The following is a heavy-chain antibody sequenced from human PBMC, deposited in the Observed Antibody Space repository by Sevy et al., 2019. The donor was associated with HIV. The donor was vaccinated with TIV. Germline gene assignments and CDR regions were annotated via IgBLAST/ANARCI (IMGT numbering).Heavy chain of an antibody. CDR2: IYYSGST. D-gene: IGHD6-13*01. CDR3: ARESFSSSWTGFDY. J-gene: IGHJ4*02. Sequence: SETLSLTCTVSGGSISSYYWSWIRQPPGKGLEWIGYIYYSGSTNYNPSLKSRVTISVVTAKNQFSLKLSSLTAADTAVYYCARESFSSSWTGFDYWGQGTLVTVSS. CDR1: GGSISSYY. V-gene: IGHV4-59*01.